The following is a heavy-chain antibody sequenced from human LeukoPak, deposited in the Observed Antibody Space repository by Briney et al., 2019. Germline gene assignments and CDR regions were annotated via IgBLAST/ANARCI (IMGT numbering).Heavy chain of an antibody. Sequence: PSETLSLTCTVSGGSITSYYRSWIRQSPGKGLEWIGFMYYSGTTNYNPSLKSRVTISLGMSKNQFSLKLSSVTAADTAVYYCARHLLLWFGAAYFDYWGQGTLVTVSS. CDR2: MYYSGTT. D-gene: IGHD3-10*01. CDR1: GGSITSYY. J-gene: IGHJ4*02. CDR3: ARHLLLWFGAAYFDY. V-gene: IGHV4-59*08.